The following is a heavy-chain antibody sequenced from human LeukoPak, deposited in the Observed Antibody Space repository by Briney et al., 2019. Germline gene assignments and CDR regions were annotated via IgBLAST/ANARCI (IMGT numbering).Heavy chain of an antibody. V-gene: IGHV3-23*01. CDR3: ARDLGQGITMIADGAFDI. D-gene: IGHD3-22*01. CDR2: ISDNGGRT. J-gene: IGHJ3*02. Sequence: GGSLRLSCAVSGITLSNYGMTWVRQAPGKGLEWVAGISDNGGRTNYADSVKGRFTISRDNPKNTLYLQMNSLRAEDTAVYFCARDLGQGITMIADGAFDIWGQGTMVTVSS. CDR1: GITLSNYG.